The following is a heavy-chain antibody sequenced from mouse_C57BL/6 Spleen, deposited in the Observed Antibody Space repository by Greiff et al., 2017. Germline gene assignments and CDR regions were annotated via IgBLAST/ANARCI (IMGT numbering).Heavy chain of an antibody. CDR3: ANMDY. CDR2: ISDGGSYT. J-gene: IGHJ4*01. Sequence: EVHLVESGGGLVKPGGSLKLSCAASGFTFSSYAMSWVRQTPEKRLEWVATISDGGSYTYYPDNVKGRFTISRDNAKNHLYLQMSHLKSEDTAMYYCANMDYWGQGTSVTVSS. V-gene: IGHV5-4*01. CDR1: GFTFSSYA.